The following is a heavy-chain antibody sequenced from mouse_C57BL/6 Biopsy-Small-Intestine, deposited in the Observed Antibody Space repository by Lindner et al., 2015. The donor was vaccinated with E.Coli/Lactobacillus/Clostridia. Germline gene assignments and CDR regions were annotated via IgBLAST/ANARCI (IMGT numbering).Heavy chain of an antibody. J-gene: IGHJ2*01. Sequence: SVKVSCKASGGTFSSYTISWVRQAPGQGLEWMGGITPILGTINYAQKFQGTVTITADESTHTAYMELSSLRSEDTAVYYCARDARGAGPNFYYFDSWGQGTLVTVSS. D-gene: IGHD4-1*01. V-gene: IGHV1-81*01. CDR1: GGTFSSYT. CDR3: ARDARGAGPNFYYFDS. CDR2: ITPILGTI.